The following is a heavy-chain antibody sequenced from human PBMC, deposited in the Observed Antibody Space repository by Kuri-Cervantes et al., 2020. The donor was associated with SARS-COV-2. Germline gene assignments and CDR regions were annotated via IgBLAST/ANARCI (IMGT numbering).Heavy chain of an antibody. Sequence: GESLKISCAASGFTFSSYAMHWVRQAPGKGLEWVAVISYVGSNKYYADSVKGRFTISRDNSKNTLYLQMNSLRAEDTAVYYCARSPPLGYFDLWGRGTLVTVSS. J-gene: IGHJ2*01. V-gene: IGHV3-30-3*01. CDR2: ISYVGSNK. CDR3: ARSPPLGYFDL. CDR1: GFTFSSYA.